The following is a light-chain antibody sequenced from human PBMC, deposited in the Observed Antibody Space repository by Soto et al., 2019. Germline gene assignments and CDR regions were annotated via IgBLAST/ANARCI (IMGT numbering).Light chain of an antibody. Sequence: EIVLTQSPATLSLSPGERATLSCRASQSVSSYLAGYQQKPGQAPRLLIYDASNRATGSPARFSGSGSGTDFTLTISSLEPEDFAVYYCQQRSNWPPKYTFGQGTKLEIK. J-gene: IGKJ2*01. CDR3: QQRSNWPPKYT. V-gene: IGKV3-11*01. CDR1: QSVSSY. CDR2: DAS.